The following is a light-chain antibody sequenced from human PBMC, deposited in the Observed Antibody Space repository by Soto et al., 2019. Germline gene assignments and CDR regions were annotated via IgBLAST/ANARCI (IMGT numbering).Light chain of an antibody. J-gene: IGKJ1*01. CDR1: QSISGY. CDR2: TAS. V-gene: IGKV1-39*01. CDR3: QQSFRARS. Sequence: DIQMTQSPASLSASVGDRVTITCRASQSISGYLNWYQQRPGKAPELLIYTASTLQTGVPSRFSGSGSGTEFTLTISSLQPEDFATYYCQQSFRARSFGQGTRVPLK.